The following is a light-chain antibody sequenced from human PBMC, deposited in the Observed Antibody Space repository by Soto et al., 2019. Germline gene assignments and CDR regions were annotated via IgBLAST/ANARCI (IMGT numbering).Light chain of an antibody. CDR2: DVS. V-gene: IGLV2-14*01. Sequence: QSALTQPASVSGSPGQSITISCTGTSSDVGGYNYVSWYQQHPGKAPKFMIYDVSNRPSGVSNRFSGSKSANTASLTISGLQADYEADYYCCSYQPSNTRQIVFGTENKLTVL. CDR3: CSYQPSNTRQIV. CDR1: SSDVGGYNY. J-gene: IGLJ1*01.